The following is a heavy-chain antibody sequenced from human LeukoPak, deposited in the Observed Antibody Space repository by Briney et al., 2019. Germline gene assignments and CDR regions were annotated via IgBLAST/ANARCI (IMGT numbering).Heavy chain of an antibody. V-gene: IGHV3-30*04. CDR2: IAADGRDK. CDR3: ARDRPPGDFDRLPDAFDI. J-gene: IGHJ3*02. D-gene: IGHD3-9*01. CDR1: GFIFSNFA. Sequence: TGGSLRLSCAASGFIFSNFAMHWVRQAPGKGLEWVAVIAADGRDKHHADSVKGRFTISRDSSKNAVYLQMNSLRTEDTAVYYCARDRPPGDFDRLPDAFDIWGQGTMVTVSS.